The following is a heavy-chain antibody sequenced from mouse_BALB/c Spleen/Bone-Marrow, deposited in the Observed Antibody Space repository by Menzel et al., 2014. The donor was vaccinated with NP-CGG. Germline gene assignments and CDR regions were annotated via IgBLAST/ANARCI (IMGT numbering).Heavy chain of an antibody. J-gene: IGHJ4*01. CDR1: GDSITSGY. D-gene: IGHD1-1*01. CDR3: ARWGYYYGSSERAMDY. Sequence: EVQLVESGPSLVKPSQTLSLTCSVTGDSITSGYWNWIRKFPGNKLEYMGYISYSGSTYYNPSLKSRISITRDTSKNQYYLQLNSVTTEDTATYYCARWGYYYGSSERAMDYWGQGTSVTVSS. CDR2: ISYSGST. V-gene: IGHV3-8*02.